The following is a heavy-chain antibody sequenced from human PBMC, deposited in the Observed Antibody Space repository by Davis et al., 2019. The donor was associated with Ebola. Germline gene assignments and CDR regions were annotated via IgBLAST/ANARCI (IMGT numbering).Heavy chain of an antibody. CDR2: ISYSGNT. V-gene: IGHV4-59*08. J-gene: IGHJ4*02. D-gene: IGHD4-23*01. CDR1: GGSIRSSY. Sequence: MPSETLSLTCTVSGGSIRSSYWSWIRQPPGKGLEWIGYISYSGNTNYNPSLKSRVTISVDTSKNQFSLKLRSVTAADTAVYYCARRLGSNSNFDSWGQGTLVTVSS. CDR3: ARRLGSNSNFDS.